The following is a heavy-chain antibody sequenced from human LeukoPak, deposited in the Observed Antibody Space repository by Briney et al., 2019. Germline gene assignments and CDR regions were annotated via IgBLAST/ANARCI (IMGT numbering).Heavy chain of an antibody. Sequence: GGSLRLSCAAAGFTFSNYAMTWVRQAQGKGLQLVSAITGSGGSTYYADSVKGRFAISRDNSKNTLYLQMNSLRAEDTAVYYCATLMRGPTGYSGYGGEDYWGQGTLVTVSS. CDR3: ATLMRGPTGYSGYGGEDY. V-gene: IGHV3-23*01. CDR2: ITGSGGST. CDR1: GFTFSNYA. D-gene: IGHD5-12*01. J-gene: IGHJ4*02.